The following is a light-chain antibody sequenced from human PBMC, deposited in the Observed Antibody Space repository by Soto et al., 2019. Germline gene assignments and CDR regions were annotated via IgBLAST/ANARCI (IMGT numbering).Light chain of an antibody. CDR2: EVS. J-gene: IGLJ2*01. CDR1: SSDVGSYNL. CDR3: CSYAGSTTHVV. Sequence: QSALTQPASVSGSPGQSITISCTGTSSDVGSYNLVSWYQQYPGKAPKFIIYEVSKRPSGVSNRFSGSKSGNTASLTISGLQAEDEADYYCCSYAGSTTHVVGGGGSKLTVL. V-gene: IGLV2-23*02.